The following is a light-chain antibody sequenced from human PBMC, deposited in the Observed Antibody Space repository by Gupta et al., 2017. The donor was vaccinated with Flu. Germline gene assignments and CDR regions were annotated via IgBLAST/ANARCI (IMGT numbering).Light chain of an antibody. CDR3: QQSSSLPRT. CDR2: HAS. Sequence: PYFRSVSPKERVTITCLASQNISNSLHWYQQKPEQSPKLLIHHASHSISGVPSRFSGSGSGTDFTLTISSLQAEDAATYYCQQSSSLPRTFGQGTKVEIK. V-gene: IGKV6-21*02. CDR1: QNISNS. J-gene: IGKJ1*01.